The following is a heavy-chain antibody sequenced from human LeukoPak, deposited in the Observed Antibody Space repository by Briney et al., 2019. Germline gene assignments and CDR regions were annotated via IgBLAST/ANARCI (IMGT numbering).Heavy chain of an antibody. D-gene: IGHD2-2*01. Sequence: PSETLSLTCAVYGGSFSGYYWSWIRQPPGKGLEWIGEINHSGSTNYNPSLKSRVTISVDTSKNQFSLKLSSVTAADTAVYYCARGIVVVPAAIPIRYYYYYMDVWGKGTTVTVSS. V-gene: IGHV4-34*01. CDR3: ARGIVVVPAAIPIRYYYYYMDV. CDR1: GGSFSGYY. CDR2: INHSGST. J-gene: IGHJ6*03.